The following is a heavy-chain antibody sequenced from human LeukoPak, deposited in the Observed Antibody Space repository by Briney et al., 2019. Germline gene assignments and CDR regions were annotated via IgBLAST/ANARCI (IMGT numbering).Heavy chain of an antibody. D-gene: IGHD3-10*01. CDR1: GYTFTGYY. Sequence: ASVKVSCKASGYTFTGYYMHWVRQAPGQGLEWMGWINPNSGGTNYAQKFQGRVTMTRDTSISTAYMELSRLRSDDTAVYYCARELTFGGVIPWFDPWGQGTLVTVSS. CDR2: INPNSGGT. CDR3: ARELTFGGVIPWFDP. J-gene: IGHJ5*02. V-gene: IGHV1-2*02.